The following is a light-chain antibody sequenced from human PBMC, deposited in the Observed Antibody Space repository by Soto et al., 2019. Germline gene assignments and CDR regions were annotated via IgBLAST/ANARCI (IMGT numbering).Light chain of an antibody. CDR3: AAWDDSRNAVV. Sequence: QSLLTQPPSASGTPGQRVTISCSGSSSNVGSNTVDWYQQLPGTAPKLLIYHNNQRPSGVPDRLSGSKSGTSASLAISGLQSEDEADYYCAAWDDSRNAVVFGGGTKVTVL. CDR1: SSNVGSNT. J-gene: IGLJ2*01. CDR2: HNN. V-gene: IGLV1-44*01.